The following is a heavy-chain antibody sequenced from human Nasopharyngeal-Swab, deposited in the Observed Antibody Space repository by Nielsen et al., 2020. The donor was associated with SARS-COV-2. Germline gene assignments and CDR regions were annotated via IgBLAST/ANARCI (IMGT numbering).Heavy chain of an antibody. CDR3: ARSIAAAGTSSGYYGMDV. J-gene: IGHJ6*02. Sequence: WIRQPPGKGLEWIGYIYDSGNTNYNPILKSRVTISVDTSNNQFSLTLNSVTAADTAVYYCARSIAAAGTSSGYYGMDVWGQGTTVTVSS. D-gene: IGHD6-13*01. CDR2: IYDSGNT. V-gene: IGHV4-59*01.